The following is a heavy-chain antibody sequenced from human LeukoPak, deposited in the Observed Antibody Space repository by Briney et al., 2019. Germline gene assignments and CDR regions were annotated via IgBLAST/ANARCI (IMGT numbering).Heavy chain of an antibody. Sequence: SETLSLTCTVSGGSISSSSYYWGWIRQPPGKGLEWIGSIYYSGSTYYNPSLKSRVTISVDTSKNQFSLKLSSVTAADTAVYYCARDKLSGYSGYDPDYYYGMDVWGQGTTVTVSS. D-gene: IGHD5-12*01. CDR1: GGSISSSSYY. J-gene: IGHJ6*02. CDR2: IYYSGST. V-gene: IGHV4-39*07. CDR3: ARDKLSGYSGYDPDYYYGMDV.